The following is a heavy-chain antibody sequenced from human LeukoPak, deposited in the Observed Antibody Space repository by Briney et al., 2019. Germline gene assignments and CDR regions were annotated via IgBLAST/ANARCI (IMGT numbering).Heavy chain of an antibody. D-gene: IGHD1-20*01. J-gene: IGHJ4*02. Sequence: PVGSLRLSCAASGFTFSSYNMNWVRQAPGKGLEWVSYISSSSSPIFYADSVKGRFTISRDNAKNSLYLQMNSLRAEDTAVYYCARDPPFIIGTTFFDYWGQGTLVTVSS. CDR1: GFTFSSYN. CDR2: ISSSSSPI. CDR3: ARDPPFIIGTTFFDY. V-gene: IGHV3-48*01.